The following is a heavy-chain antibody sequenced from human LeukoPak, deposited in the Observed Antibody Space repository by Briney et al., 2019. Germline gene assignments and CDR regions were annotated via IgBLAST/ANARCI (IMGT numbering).Heavy chain of an antibody. D-gene: IGHD3-10*01. Sequence: PSETLSLTCTVSGGSISNYYWSWIRQPPGKGLDGIGHIYYSGATKYNPSLKSRITISVDTSKNQFSLMLSSVTAADTAVYYCARFGITVVRGGKYYFDYWGQGTLVTVSS. V-gene: IGHV4-59*08. J-gene: IGHJ4*02. CDR1: GGSISNYY. CDR3: ARFGITVVRGGKYYFDY. CDR2: IYYSGAT.